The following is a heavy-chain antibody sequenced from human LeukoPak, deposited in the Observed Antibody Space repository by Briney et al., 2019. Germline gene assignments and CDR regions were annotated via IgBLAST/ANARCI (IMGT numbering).Heavy chain of an antibody. V-gene: IGHV3-7*01. CDR2: IKQDGSEK. CDR3: AREEPYYYGSGSYYTDY. Sequence: GGSLRLSCAASGFTFSSYWMSWVRQAPGKGLEWVANIKQDGSEKYYVDSVKGRFTISRDNAKNSLYLQMNSLRAEDTAVYYCAREEPYYYGSGSYYTDYWGQGTLVTVSS. D-gene: IGHD3-10*01. J-gene: IGHJ4*02. CDR1: GFTFSSYW.